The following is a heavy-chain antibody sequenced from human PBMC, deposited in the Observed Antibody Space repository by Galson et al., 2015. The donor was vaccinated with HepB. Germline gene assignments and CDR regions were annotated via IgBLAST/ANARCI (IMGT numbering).Heavy chain of an antibody. D-gene: IGHD3-3*01. CDR2: ISYDGSNK. CDR1: GFTFSSYA. CDR3: ARNHYDFWSGLLGPPAY. J-gene: IGHJ4*02. V-gene: IGHV3-30-3*01. Sequence: SLRLSCAASGFTFSSYAMHWVRQAPGKGLEWVAVISYDGSNKYYADSVKGRFTISRDNSKNTLHLQMNSLRAEDTAVYYCARNHYDFWSGLLGPPAYWGQGTLVTVSS.